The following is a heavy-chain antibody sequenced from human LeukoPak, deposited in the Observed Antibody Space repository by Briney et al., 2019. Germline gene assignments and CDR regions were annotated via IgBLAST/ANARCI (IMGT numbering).Heavy chain of an antibody. D-gene: IGHD6-13*01. CDR1: DFAFSSEA. Sequence: GGSLRLSCAASDFAFSSEAMGWVRQLPGGGLEWVSSISPAGGTTYYAESMKGRFTISRDNSRSTLFLQMNSLRVEDTAVYYCTKVRSGSSSWALRVFDYWGQGALVTVSS. CDR2: ISPAGGTT. V-gene: IGHV3-23*01. J-gene: IGHJ4*02. CDR3: TKVRSGSSSWALRVFDY.